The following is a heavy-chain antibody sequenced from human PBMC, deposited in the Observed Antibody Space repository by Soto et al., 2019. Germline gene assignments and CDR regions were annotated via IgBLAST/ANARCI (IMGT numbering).Heavy chain of an antibody. D-gene: IGHD3-10*01. Sequence: SETLSLTCTVSGGSISSSSYYWGWIRQPPGKGLEWIGSIYYSGSTYYNPSLKSRVTISVDTSKNQFSLKLSSVTAADTAVYYCARLKMVRGANWFHPWGQGTLVTVSS. CDR2: IYYSGST. CDR3: ARLKMVRGANWFHP. J-gene: IGHJ5*02. CDR1: GGSISSSSYY. V-gene: IGHV4-39*01.